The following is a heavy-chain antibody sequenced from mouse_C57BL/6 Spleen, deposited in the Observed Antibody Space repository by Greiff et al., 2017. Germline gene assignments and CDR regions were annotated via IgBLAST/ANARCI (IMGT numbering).Heavy chain of an antibody. CDR2: INPNNGGT. Sequence: VQLQQSGPELVKPGASVKISCKASGYTFTDYYMNWVKQSHGKSLEWIGDINPNNGGTSYNQKFKGKATLTVDKSSSTAYMELRSLTSEDSAVYYCARGFEYWGQGTTLTVSS. J-gene: IGHJ2*01. CDR1: GYTFTDYY. CDR3: ARGFEY. V-gene: IGHV1-26*01.